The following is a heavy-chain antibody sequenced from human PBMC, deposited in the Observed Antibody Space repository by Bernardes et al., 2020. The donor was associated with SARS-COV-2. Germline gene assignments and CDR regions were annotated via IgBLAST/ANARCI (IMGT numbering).Heavy chain of an antibody. Sequence: GESLKISCKGSGYSFTSYWIGWVRQMPGKGLEWMGIIYPGDSDTRYSPSFQGQVTISADKSISTAYLQWSSLKASDTAMYYCARLGPDMLVLRYFDWLPTGRNVGYWCQGTLVTVSS. CDR2: IYPGDSDT. V-gene: IGHV5-51*01. CDR1: GYSFTSYW. J-gene: IGHJ4*02. D-gene: IGHD3-9*01. CDR3: ARLGPDMLVLRYFDWLPTGRNVGY.